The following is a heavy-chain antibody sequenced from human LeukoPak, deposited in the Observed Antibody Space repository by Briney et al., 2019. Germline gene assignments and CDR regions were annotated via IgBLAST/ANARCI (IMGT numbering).Heavy chain of an antibody. J-gene: IGHJ3*02. Sequence: SETLSLTCTVSGYSISSGYYWGWIRQPPGKGLEWIGSIYHSGSTYYNPSLKSRVTISVDTSKNQFSLKLSSVTAADTAVYYCAREPHSYDYVWGSYRPDDAFDIWGQGTMVTVSS. D-gene: IGHD3-16*02. CDR1: GYSISSGYY. V-gene: IGHV4-38-2*02. CDR2: IYHSGST. CDR3: AREPHSYDYVWGSYRPDDAFDI.